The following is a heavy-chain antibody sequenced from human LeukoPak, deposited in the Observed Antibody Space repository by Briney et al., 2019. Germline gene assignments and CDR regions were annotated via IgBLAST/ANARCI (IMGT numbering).Heavy chain of an antibody. D-gene: IGHD2-21*02. V-gene: IGHV3-7*03. CDR1: RFTFSTSW. CDR2: IKYDGTME. Sequence: PGGSLRLSCVASRFTFSTSWMTWVRQAPGKGLEFVAGIKYDGTMESYVDSVNGRFTISRDNAKNSLYLQMNNLRVDDTAVYYCAGKAYCGGDCSLDDAFDVWGQGTMVTVSS. CDR3: AGKAYCGGDCSLDDAFDV. J-gene: IGHJ3*01.